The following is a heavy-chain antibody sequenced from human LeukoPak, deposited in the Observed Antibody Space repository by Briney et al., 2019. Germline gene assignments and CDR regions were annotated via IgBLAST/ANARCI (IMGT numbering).Heavy chain of an antibody. D-gene: IGHD3-10*01. CDR2: ISGSGGST. V-gene: IGHV3-23*01. J-gene: IGHJ4*02. CDR3: AKYNGSGSYFGY. Sequence: RPGGSLRLSCAASGFTFSSYGMSWARQAPGKGLEWVSAISGSGGSTYYADSVKGRFTISRDNSKNTLYLQMNSLRAEDTAVYYCAKYNGSGSYFGYWGQGTLVTVSS. CDR1: GFTFSSYG.